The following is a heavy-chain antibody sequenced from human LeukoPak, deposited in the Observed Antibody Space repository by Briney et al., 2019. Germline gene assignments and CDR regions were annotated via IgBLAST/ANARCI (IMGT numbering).Heavy chain of an antibody. Sequence: PSETLSLTCTVSGGSISSGSYYWGWIRQPPGKGLEWIGHIYYSGSTYYNSSLKSRVTISVDTSKNQFSLKLNSVTAADTALYYCARHELRYSHTFDYWGQGTLVTVSS. J-gene: IGHJ4*02. CDR1: GGSISSGSYY. CDR3: ARHELRYSHTFDY. CDR2: IYYSGST. V-gene: IGHV4-39*01. D-gene: IGHD5-18*01.